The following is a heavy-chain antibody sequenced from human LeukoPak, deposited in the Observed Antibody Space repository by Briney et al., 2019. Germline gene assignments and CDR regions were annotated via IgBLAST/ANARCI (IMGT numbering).Heavy chain of an antibody. CDR2: ISGSGGST. Sequence: TGGSLRLSCGASGFTFSNYAMRWVRQAPGKGLEWVSFISGSGGSTDYADSVKGRFTMSRDNSRNTLYVQMNSLRAEDTAVYYCAKNDSSGYYYTHFNYWGQGTLVTVSS. V-gene: IGHV3-23*01. CDR3: AKNDSSGYYYTHFNY. D-gene: IGHD3-22*01. CDR1: GFTFSNYA. J-gene: IGHJ4*02.